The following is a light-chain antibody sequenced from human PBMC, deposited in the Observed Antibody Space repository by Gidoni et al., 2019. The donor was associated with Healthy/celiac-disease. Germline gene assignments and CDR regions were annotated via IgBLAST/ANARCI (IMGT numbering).Light chain of an antibody. J-gene: IGKJ4*01. CDR2: GAS. V-gene: IGKV3-15*01. CDR1: QRVSSN. Sequence: EIVMPQSPATLSVSPGERATLSCRASQRVSSNVAWYQQKPGQAPRLLIYGASTRATGIPARFSGIGSGTELTLTISSLQSEHFAVYYCQQYNNWPPLTFGGGTKVEIK. CDR3: QQYNNWPPLT.